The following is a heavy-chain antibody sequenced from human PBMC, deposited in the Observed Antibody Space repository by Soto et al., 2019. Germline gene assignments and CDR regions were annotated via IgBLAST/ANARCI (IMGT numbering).Heavy chain of an antibody. CDR1: GFTFSSYG. D-gene: IGHD6-13*01. Sequence: PGGSLRLSCAASGFTFSSYGMHWVRQAPGKGLEWVAVIWYDGSNKYYADSVKGRFTISRDNSKNTLYLQMNSLRAEDTAVYYCAREWYSMRPRYYYYGMDVWGQGTTVTVSS. CDR2: IWYDGSNK. V-gene: IGHV3-33*01. CDR3: AREWYSMRPRYYYYGMDV. J-gene: IGHJ6*02.